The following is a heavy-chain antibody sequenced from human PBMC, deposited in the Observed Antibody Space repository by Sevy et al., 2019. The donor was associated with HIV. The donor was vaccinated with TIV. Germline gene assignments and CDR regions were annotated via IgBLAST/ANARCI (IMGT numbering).Heavy chain of an antibody. CDR2: FIPILGTV. J-gene: IGHJ4*02. D-gene: IGHD6-19*01. V-gene: IGHV1-69*13. CDR1: GGTFSSYG. Sequence: ASVKVSCKASGGTFSSYGISWVRQAPGQGLEWMGGFIPILGTVNYAQKFQGRVTITADESTKTAYMVLGSLRSEDTAVYYCARGGGNGWYYFDYWGQETLVTVSS. CDR3: ARGGGNGWYYFDY.